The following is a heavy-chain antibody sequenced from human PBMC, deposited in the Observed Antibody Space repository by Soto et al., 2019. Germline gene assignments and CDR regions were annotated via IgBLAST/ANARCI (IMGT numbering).Heavy chain of an antibody. Sequence: ASVMVSCKSSGYTFTSYGISWVRQAPGQGLEWMGWISAYNGNTNYAQKLQGRVTMTTDTSTSTAYMELRSLRSDDTAVYYCARGRDGYNPFDYWGQGTLVTVSS. V-gene: IGHV1-18*01. CDR2: ISAYNGNT. J-gene: IGHJ4*02. CDR1: GYTFTSYG. CDR3: ARGRDGYNPFDY. D-gene: IGHD5-12*01.